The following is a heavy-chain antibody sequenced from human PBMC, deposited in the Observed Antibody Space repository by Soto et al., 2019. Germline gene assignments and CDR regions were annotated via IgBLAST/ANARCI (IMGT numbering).Heavy chain of an antibody. Sequence: GGSLRLSCVASGFTFDDYTMHWVRQAPGKGLEWVSLISWDGGSTYYADSVKGRFTISRDNSKNSLYLQMNSLRTEDTDMDYCEKDINGGLWFGGPHRFHYYYGMDVWGQGTTVTVSS. CDR3: EKDINGGLWFGGPHRFHYYYGMDV. J-gene: IGHJ6*02. D-gene: IGHD3-10*01. CDR2: ISWDGGST. CDR1: GFTFDDYT. V-gene: IGHV3-43*01.